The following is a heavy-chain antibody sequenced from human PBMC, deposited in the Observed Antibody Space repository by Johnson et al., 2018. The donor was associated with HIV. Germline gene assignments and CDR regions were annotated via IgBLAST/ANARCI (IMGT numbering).Heavy chain of an antibody. V-gene: IGHV3-30*02. Sequence: QVQLVESGGGLVKPGGSLRLSCAASGFTFSRYGMHWVRQAPGKGLEWVAFIRYDGSNKYYVDSVKGRFTISRDNSKNTLYLQMNSLSAEDTAVYYCAREGITMIVVVIKGAFDIWGQGTMVTVSS. D-gene: IGHD3-22*01. CDR1: GFTFSRYG. CDR2: IRYDGSNK. J-gene: IGHJ3*02. CDR3: AREGITMIVVVIKGAFDI.